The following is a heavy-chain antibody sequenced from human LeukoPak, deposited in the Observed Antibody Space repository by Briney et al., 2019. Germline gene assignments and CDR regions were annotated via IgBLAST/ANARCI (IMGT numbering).Heavy chain of an antibody. V-gene: IGHV1-2*02. J-gene: IGHJ4*02. Sequence: ASVKVSCKASGYIFISYGISWVRQAPGQGLEWMGWINPNSGGTNYAQKFQGRVTMTRDTSISTAYVELSRLRSDDTAVYYCASWRYTGFDYWGQGTLVTVSS. CDR1: GYIFISYG. CDR2: INPNSGGT. D-gene: IGHD5-18*01. CDR3: ASWRYTGFDY.